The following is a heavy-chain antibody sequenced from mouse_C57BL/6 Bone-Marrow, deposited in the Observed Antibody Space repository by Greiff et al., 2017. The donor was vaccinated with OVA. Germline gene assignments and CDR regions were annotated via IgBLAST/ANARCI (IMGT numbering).Heavy chain of an antibody. CDR3: ARRPYDYYSWFAY. Sequence: VKLQEPGAELVKPGASVKMSCKASGYTFTSYWITWVKQRPGQGLEWIGDIYPGSGSTNYNEKFKSKATLTVDTSSSTAYMQLSSLTSEDSAVYYCARRPYDYYSWFAYWGQGTLGTVSA. D-gene: IGHD2-4*01. CDR2: IYPGSGST. V-gene: IGHV1-55*01. J-gene: IGHJ3*01. CDR1: GYTFTSYW.